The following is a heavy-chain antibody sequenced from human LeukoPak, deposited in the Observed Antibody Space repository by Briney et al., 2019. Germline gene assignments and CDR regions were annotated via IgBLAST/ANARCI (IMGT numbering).Heavy chain of an antibody. J-gene: IGHJ4*02. CDR3: ARSWFGEMFLDY. CDR2: INPKSGVT. CDR1: EYTLTGYY. Sequence: GASVKVSCKASEYTLTGYYMHWVRQAPGQGLEWMGWINPKSGVTNYAQKFQGRVTMTRDTSISTAYLELSRLRSDDTAIYYCARSWFGEMFLDYWGQGTLVTVSS. D-gene: IGHD3-10*01. V-gene: IGHV1-2*02.